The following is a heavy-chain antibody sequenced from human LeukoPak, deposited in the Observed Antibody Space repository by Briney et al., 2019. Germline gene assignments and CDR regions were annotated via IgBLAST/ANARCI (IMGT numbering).Heavy chain of an antibody. CDR3: ARAGPTTDAFDI. V-gene: IGHV4-34*01. CDR1: GGSFSGYY. Sequence: PSETLSLTCAVYGGSFSGYYWTWIRQPPGKGLEWIGEINHSGSTNYNPSLKSRVTISVDTSKNQFSLKLSSVTAADTAVYYCARAGPTTDAFDIWGQGTMVTVSS. J-gene: IGHJ3*02. CDR2: INHSGST. D-gene: IGHD4-17*01.